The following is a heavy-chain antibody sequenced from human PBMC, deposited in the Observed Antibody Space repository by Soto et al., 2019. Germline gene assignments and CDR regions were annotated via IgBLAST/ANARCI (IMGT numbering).Heavy chain of an antibody. CDR2: ISSSSSYI. D-gene: IGHD6-13*01. Sequence: EVQLVESGGGLVKPGGSLRLSCAASGFTFSSYSMNWVRQAPGKGLEWVSSISSSSSYIYYADSVKGRFTISRDNAKNSLYLQMNSLRAEDTAVYYCARDGSSSSWPNYYYYYGMDVWGQGTTVTVSS. CDR1: GFTFSSYS. V-gene: IGHV3-21*01. J-gene: IGHJ6*02. CDR3: ARDGSSSSWPNYYYYYGMDV.